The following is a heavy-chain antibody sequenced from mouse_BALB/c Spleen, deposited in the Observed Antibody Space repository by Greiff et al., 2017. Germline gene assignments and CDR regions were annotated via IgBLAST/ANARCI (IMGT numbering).Heavy chain of an antibody. CDR1: GFTFSSYA. J-gene: IGHJ4*01. Sequence: EVQLVESGGGLVKPGGSLKLSCEASGFTFSSYAMSWVRQTPEKRLEWVASISSGGSTYYPDSVKGRFTISRDNARYFLYLQMSSLRSEDTAMYYCARERYGNYKCSEHSYAMDYWGQGTSVTVSS. CDR2: ISSGGST. CDR3: ARERYGNYKCSEHSYAMDY. D-gene: IGHD2-10*02. V-gene: IGHV5-6-5*01.